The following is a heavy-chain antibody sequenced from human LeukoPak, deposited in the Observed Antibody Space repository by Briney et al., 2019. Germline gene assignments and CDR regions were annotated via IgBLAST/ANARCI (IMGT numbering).Heavy chain of an antibody. D-gene: IGHD6-13*01. Sequence: SETLSLTCTVSGGSISSYYWSWIRQPPGKGLEWIGYIYYSGSTNYNPSLKSRVTISVDTSKNQFSLKLSSVTAADTAVYYCARDRGAAAGDNWFDPWGQGTLVTVSS. CDR2: IYYSGST. V-gene: IGHV4-59*01. J-gene: IGHJ5*02. CDR3: ARDRGAAAGDNWFDP. CDR1: GGSISSYY.